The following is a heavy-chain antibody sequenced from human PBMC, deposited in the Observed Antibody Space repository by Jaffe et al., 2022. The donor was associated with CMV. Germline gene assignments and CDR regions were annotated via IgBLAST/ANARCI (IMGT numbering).Heavy chain of an antibody. J-gene: IGHJ6*03. D-gene: IGHD5-18*01. CDR2: INQGGSEK. CDR3: ARDMEKGEYSYEYQTVFYSYYMDV. Sequence: EVQLVESGGGLVQPGGSLRLSCEVSGFTFSSYWMSWVRQSPGKGLEWVANINQGGSEKYYVDSVKGRLAISRDNAKNSLYLQMNSLRAEDTAVYYCARDMEKGEYSYEYQTVFYSYYMDVWGRGTTVTVSS. CDR1: GFTFSSYW. V-gene: IGHV3-7*03.